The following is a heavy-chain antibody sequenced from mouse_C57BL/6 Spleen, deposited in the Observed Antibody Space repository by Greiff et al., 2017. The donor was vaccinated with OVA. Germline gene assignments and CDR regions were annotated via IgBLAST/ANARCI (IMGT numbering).Heavy chain of an antibody. V-gene: IGHV1-18*01. Sequence: VQLQQSGPELVKPGASVKIPCKASGYTFTDYNMDWVKQSHGKSLEWIGDINPNTGGTIYNQKFKGKATLTVDKSSSTAYMELRSLTSEDTAVYYCARRGNGPWFAYWGQGTLVTVSA. CDR2: INPNTGGT. J-gene: IGHJ3*01. CDR3: ARRGNGPWFAY. CDR1: GYTFTDYN.